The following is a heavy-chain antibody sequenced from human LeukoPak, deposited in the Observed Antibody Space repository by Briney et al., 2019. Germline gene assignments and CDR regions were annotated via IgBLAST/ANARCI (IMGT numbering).Heavy chain of an antibody. CDR3: ARDPPIP. CDR1: GDSIIGYY. J-gene: IGHJ3*01. V-gene: IGHV3-21*01. Sequence: PSETLSLTCSVSGDSIIGYYWGWIRQPPGKGLEWVSSISSSSSYIYYADSVKGRFTISRDNAKNSLYLQMNSLRAEDTAVYYCARDPPIPWGQGTMVTVSS. CDR2: ISSSSSYI.